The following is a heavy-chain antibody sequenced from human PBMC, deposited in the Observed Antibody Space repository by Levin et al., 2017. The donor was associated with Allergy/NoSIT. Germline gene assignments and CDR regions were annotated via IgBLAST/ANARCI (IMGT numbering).Heavy chain of an antibody. D-gene: IGHD3-10*01. J-gene: IGHJ5*02. CDR2: IIPIFGTA. CDR1: GGTFSSYA. V-gene: IGHV1-69*13. CDR3: ARWLDTGSGSFNWFDP. Sequence: SVKVSCKASGGTFSSYAISWVRQAPGQGLEWMGGIIPIFGTANYAQKFQGRVTITADESTSTAYMELSSLRSEDTAVYYCARWLDTGSGSFNWFDPWGQGTLVTVSS.